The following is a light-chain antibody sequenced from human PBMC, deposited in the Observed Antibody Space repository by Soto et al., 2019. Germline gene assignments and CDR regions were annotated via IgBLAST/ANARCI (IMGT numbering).Light chain of an antibody. Sequence: ETVLTHSTGTLSFAPVSICDLSLLCSHIVSMNNLVWYQQRPGQPPRLLIYGASSRATGIPDRFSGSGSGTDFSLTISRLEPEDFAVYYCQKHGDSPITCGKGTRRAIK. J-gene: IGKJ5*01. CDR1: HIVSMNN. CDR3: QKHGDSPIT. CDR2: GAS. V-gene: IGKV3-20*01.